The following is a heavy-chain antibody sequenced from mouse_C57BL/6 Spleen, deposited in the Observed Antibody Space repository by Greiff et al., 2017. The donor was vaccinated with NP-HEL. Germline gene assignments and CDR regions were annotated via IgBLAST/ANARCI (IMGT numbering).Heavy chain of an antibody. J-gene: IGHJ4*01. Sequence: VKLVESGPGLVQPSQSLSITCTVSGFSLTSYGVHWVRQSPGKGLEWLGVIWSGGSTDYNAAFISRLSISKDNSKSQVFFKMNSLQADDTAIYYCARRAPTVVATDYAMDYWGQGTSVTVSS. V-gene: IGHV2-2*01. CDR3: ARRAPTVVATDYAMDY. D-gene: IGHD1-1*01. CDR2: IWSGGST. CDR1: GFSLTSYG.